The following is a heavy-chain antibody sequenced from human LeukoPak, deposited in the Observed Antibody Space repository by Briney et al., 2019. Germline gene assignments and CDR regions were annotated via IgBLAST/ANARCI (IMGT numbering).Heavy chain of an antibody. J-gene: IGHJ5*02. Sequence: SETLSLTCAVYGGSFSGYYWSWIRQPPGKRLEWIGEINHSGSTNYNPSLKSRVTISVDTSKNQFSLKLSSVTAADTAVYYCARHQPYYDSWSGYYRNWFDPWGQGTLVTVSS. CDR2: INHSGST. CDR1: GGSFSGYY. V-gene: IGHV4-34*01. CDR3: ARHQPYYDSWSGYYRNWFDP. D-gene: IGHD3-3*01.